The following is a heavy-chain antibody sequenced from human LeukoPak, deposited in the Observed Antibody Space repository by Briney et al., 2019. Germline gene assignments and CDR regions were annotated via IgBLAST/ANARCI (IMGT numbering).Heavy chain of an antibody. Sequence: PSETLSLTCTVSGGSISSYYWSWIRQPPGKGLEWIGYIYYSGSTNYNPSLKSRVTISVDTSKNQFSLKLSSVTAADTAVYYCARGLRGVDIVVVVAPSQDYYYYMDVWGKGTTVTVSS. CDR1: GGSISSYY. D-gene: IGHD2-15*01. CDR2: IYYSGST. CDR3: ARGLRGVDIVVVVAPSQDYYYYMDV. J-gene: IGHJ6*03. V-gene: IGHV4-59*01.